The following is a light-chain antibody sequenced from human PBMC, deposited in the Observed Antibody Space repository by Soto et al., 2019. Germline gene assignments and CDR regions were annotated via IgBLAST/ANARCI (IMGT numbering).Light chain of an antibody. Sequence: QSVLTQSPSVSAAPGQKVTISCSGSSFNIGNNYVSWYQQLPGTAPKLLIYDNNKRPSGIPDRFSGSKSGTSGTLDITGLQTGDEADYYCATWDGSLPGEVFGGWTKLTVL. CDR3: ATWDGSLPGEV. J-gene: IGLJ2*01. V-gene: IGLV1-51*01. CDR2: DNN. CDR1: SFNIGNNY.